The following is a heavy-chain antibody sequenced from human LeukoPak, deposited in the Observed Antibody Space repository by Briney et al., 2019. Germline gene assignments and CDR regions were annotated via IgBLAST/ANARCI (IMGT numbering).Heavy chain of an antibody. CDR2: INPNSGGT. J-gene: IGHJ4*02. V-gene: IGHV1-2*02. CDR3: ARTIRPGGPTVGF. CDR1: GYTFTGYY. D-gene: IGHD5-12*01. Sequence: ASVKVSCKASGYTFTGYYMHWVRQAPGQGLEWMGWINPNSGGTNYAQKFQGRVNMTRDTSIRTAYMELSRLRSDDTAVYYCARTIRPGGPTVGFWGQGPLVTVSS.